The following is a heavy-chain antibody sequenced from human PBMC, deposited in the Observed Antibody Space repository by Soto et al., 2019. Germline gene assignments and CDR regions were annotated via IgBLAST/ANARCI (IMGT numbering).Heavy chain of an antibody. CDR2: ISNRGDT. V-gene: IGHV3-66*01. J-gene: IGHJ3*02. CDR3: AREPRYCRGGSCSITGDAYDI. Sequence: GGSLRLSCTASGFIFSDTYVNWVRQAPGKGLEWVSVISNRGDTHYADSVRGRFSLSRDISDNTLHLQMNNLRVEDTAVYYCAREPRYCRGGSCSITGDAYDIWGQGTMVTVSS. CDR1: GFIFSDTY. D-gene: IGHD2-15*01.